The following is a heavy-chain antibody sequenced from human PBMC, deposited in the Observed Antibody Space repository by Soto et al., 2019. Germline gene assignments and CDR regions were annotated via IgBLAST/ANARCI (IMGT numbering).Heavy chain of an antibody. J-gene: IGHJ3*02. CDR3: ARGIAVADPNAFDI. CDR2: IWYDGSNK. D-gene: IGHD6-19*01. Sequence: PGGSLRLSCAASGFTFSSYGMHWVRQAPGKGLEWVAVIWYDGSNKYYADSVKGRFTISRDNSKNTLYLQMNSLRAEDTAVYYCARGIAVADPNAFDIWGQGTMVTVSS. V-gene: IGHV3-33*01. CDR1: GFTFSSYG.